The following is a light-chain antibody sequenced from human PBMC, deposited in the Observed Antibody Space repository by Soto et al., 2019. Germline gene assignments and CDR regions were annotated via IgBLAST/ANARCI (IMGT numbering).Light chain of an antibody. J-gene: IGLJ1*01. CDR3: SSFLSSNTIV. CDR1: SSDVGDYKY. V-gene: IGLV2-14*01. Sequence: QSALTQPASVSGAPGQSITISCTGTSSDVGDYKYVSWYQKHPGRAPKALIYEVSNRPSNVSLRFSGSKSGTTAFLTISGLQADDEADYYCSSFLSSNTIVFGSGTKVTVL. CDR2: EVS.